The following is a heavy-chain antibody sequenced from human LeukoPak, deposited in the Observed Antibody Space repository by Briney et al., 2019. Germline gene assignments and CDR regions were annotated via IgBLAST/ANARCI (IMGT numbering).Heavy chain of an antibody. Sequence: SETLSLTCTVSGGSISSYYWSWIRQPPGKGLEWIGSIYYSGSTYYNPSLKSRVTISVDTSKNQFSLKLSSVTAADTAVYYCARDKRRRLITMIVVVGPIDYWGQGTLVTVSS. J-gene: IGHJ4*02. CDR1: GGSISSYY. CDR2: IYYSGST. D-gene: IGHD3-22*01. CDR3: ARDKRRRLITMIVVVGPIDY. V-gene: IGHV4-59*12.